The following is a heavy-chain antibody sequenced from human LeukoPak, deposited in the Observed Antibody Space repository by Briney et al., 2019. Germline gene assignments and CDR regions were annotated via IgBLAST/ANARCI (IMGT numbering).Heavy chain of an antibody. CDR2: IKEDGSQK. J-gene: IGHJ4*02. CDR1: GFTFNTYW. V-gene: IGHV3-7*01. CDR3: ARDGFSSAINF. Sequence: GGSLRLSCAASGFTFNTYWMSWVRQTPGKGLEWVANIKEDGSQKNYVDSVRGRFTISRDNAKNSLYLQMNSLRAEDTAVYYCARDGFSSAINFWGQGTLVTVSS. D-gene: IGHD2-21*02.